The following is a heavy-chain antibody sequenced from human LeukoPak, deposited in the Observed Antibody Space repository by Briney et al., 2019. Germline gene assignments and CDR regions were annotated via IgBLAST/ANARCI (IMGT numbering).Heavy chain of an antibody. D-gene: IGHD3-22*01. Sequence: ASVMVSCKASGYTFTSHAMNWVRQAPGQGLEWMGWIHTDTGSPTYAQGFTGRFVFSLDTSVSTAYLQITSLKAEDTAVYYCARWAHDTSGYALYHFDYWGQGTLVTVSS. V-gene: IGHV7-4-1*02. CDR3: ARWAHDTSGYALYHFDY. CDR1: GYTFTSHA. J-gene: IGHJ4*02. CDR2: IHTDTGSP.